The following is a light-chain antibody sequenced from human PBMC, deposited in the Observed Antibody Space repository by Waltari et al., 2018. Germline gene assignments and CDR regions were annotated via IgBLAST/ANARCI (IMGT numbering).Light chain of an antibody. V-gene: IGKV3-11*01. Sequence: ELVLTQSPATLSLSPCERATLSCRASQSVNWYLARYQQRPGQAPRLLIYDTSNRATGIPARFSGSGSETDFTLTISSLEPEDSAVYYCQQRRNWPLTFGGGTKVEIK. CDR1: QSVNWY. CDR2: DTS. J-gene: IGKJ4*01. CDR3: QQRRNWPLT.